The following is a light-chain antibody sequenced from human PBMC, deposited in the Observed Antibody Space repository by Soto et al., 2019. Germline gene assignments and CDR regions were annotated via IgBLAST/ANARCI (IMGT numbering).Light chain of an antibody. V-gene: IGLV2-8*01. CDR2: EVN. CDR1: SSDVGGYNY. CDR3: SEIAGRTHYV. Sequence: QSVLTQPPSASGSPGQSVTISCTGTSSDVGGYNYVSWYQQHPGKAPKLIIYEVNERPSGVPDRFSGSKSGNTASLTVSGLQADDEDDSSSSEIAGRTHYVFVPGTNVT. J-gene: IGLJ1*01.